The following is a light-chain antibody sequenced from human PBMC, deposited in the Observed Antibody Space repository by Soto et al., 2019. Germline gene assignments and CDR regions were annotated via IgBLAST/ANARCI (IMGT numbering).Light chain of an antibody. CDR1: RTISNW. CDR3: QNYENYRWT. CDR2: DAS. V-gene: IGKV1-5*01. Sequence: DTQMTQSPSTLSGSIGDRVTITCRASRTISNWVAWYQQKPGKAPKLLISDASDLERGVPSRFSGSGSGTDFTLTISGLQPDDFATYFCQNYENYRWTFGQGTKVDIK. J-gene: IGKJ1*01.